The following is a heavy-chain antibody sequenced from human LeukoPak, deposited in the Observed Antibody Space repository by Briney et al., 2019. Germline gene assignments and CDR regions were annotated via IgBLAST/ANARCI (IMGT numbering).Heavy chain of an antibody. J-gene: IGHJ4*02. V-gene: IGHV1-69*04. D-gene: IGHD2-2*01. CDR1: GGTFSSYA. Sequence: SVKVSCKASGGTFSSYAISWVRQAPGQGLEWMGRMIPILGIANYAQKLQGRVTMTTDTSTSTAYMELRSLRSDDTAVYYCARGPPWRYCSSTSCYPLDYWGQGTLVTVSS. CDR3: ARGPPWRYCSSTSCYPLDY. CDR2: MIPILGIA.